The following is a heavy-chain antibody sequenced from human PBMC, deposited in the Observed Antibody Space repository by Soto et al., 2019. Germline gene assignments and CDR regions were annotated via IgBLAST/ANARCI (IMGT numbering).Heavy chain of an antibody. CDR3: APSTGYYDSKAFDI. V-gene: IGHV3-48*02. CDR2: ISSSSSTI. J-gene: IGHJ3*02. CDR1: GFTFSSYS. Sequence: GGSLILSCAASGFTFSSYSMNWVRQAPGKGLEWVSYISSSSSTIYYADSVKGRFTISRDNAKNSLYLQMNSLRDEDTAVYYCAPSTGYYDSKAFDIWGQGTMVTVSS. D-gene: IGHD3-22*01.